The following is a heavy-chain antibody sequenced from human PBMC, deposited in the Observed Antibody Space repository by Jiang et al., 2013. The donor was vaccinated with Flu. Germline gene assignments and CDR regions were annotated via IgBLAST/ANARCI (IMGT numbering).Heavy chain of an antibody. V-gene: IGHV2-70*12. Sequence: VIDWSDDRYYSESLQSRLTVTKDTSKNQVVLTMTNMDPVDTATYYCAHRSFTVTGDFDYWGQGTLVTVSS. CDR2: IDWSDDR. D-gene: IGHD4-17*01. CDR3: AHRSFTVTGDFDY. J-gene: IGHJ4*02.